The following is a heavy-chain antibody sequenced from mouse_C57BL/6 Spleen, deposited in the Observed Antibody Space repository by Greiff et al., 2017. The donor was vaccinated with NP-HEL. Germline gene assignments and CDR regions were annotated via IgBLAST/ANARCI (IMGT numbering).Heavy chain of an antibody. CDR3: ARSNGSSRTGFAY. J-gene: IGHJ3*01. Sequence: QVQLQQPGAELVMPGASVKLSCKASGYTFTSYWMHWVKQRPGQGLEWIGEIDPSDSYTNYNQKFKGKSTLTVDKSSSTAYMQLSSLTSEDSAVYYCARSNGSSRTGFAYWGQGTLVTVSA. CDR2: IDPSDSYT. CDR1: GYTFTSYW. D-gene: IGHD1-1*01. V-gene: IGHV1-69*01.